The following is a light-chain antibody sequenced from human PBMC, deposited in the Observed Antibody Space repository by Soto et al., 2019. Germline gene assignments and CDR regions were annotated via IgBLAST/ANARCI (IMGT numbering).Light chain of an antibody. V-gene: IGKV3-11*01. CDR2: GAS. J-gene: IGKJ4*01. CDR1: QSVRNNY. Sequence: VRTQSPATLSVSPEERATLSCRASQSVRNNYLAWYQQKPGQAPRLLISGASSRAAGIPARFGGSGSGTDFTLTISSLETEDFAVYYCQQRTNWPLTFGGGTKVDIK. CDR3: QQRTNWPLT.